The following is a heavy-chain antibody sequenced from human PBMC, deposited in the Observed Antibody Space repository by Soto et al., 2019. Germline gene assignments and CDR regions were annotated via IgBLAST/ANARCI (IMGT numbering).Heavy chain of an antibody. V-gene: IGHV3-66*01. Sequence: GGSLRLSCAASGFTVSSNYMSWVRQAPGKGLEWVSVIYSGGSTYYADSVKGRFTISRHNSKNTLYLQMNSLRAEDTAVYYCASEDYYDSSGYAYWGQGTLVTVSS. CDR1: GFTVSSNY. CDR3: ASEDYYDSSGYAY. CDR2: IYSGGST. D-gene: IGHD3-22*01. J-gene: IGHJ4*02.